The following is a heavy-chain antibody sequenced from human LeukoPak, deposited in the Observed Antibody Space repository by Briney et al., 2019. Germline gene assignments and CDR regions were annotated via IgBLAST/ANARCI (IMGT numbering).Heavy chain of an antibody. Sequence: SETLSLTCTVSGGSISSSTYYWGWIRQPPGKELEWIGSIYYSGSTYSNPSLKSRVAIPVDTSKNQFSLRLSSVTAADTAVYYCARHVFRGGRYQPFGYWGQGTLVTVSS. CDR2: IYYSGST. J-gene: IGHJ4*02. D-gene: IGHD2-2*01. CDR1: GGSISSSTYY. CDR3: ARHVFRGGRYQPFGY. V-gene: IGHV4-39*01.